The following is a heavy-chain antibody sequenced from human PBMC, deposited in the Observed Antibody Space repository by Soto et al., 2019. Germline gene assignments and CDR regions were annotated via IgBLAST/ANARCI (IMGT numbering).Heavy chain of an antibody. J-gene: IGHJ4*02. CDR1: GFRFSDYY. CDR2: VSGSSSHT. Sequence: QVQLEESGGGLVKPGGSLRLSCVASGFRFSDYYMTWIRQAPGKGLEWVSFVSGSSSHTKDADSVRGRFITSIDNAKKSLYRQMNSLRDEDTGVYYCASFGSGYHYYWGQGTLVTVAA. D-gene: IGHD5-12*01. V-gene: IGHV3-11*05. CDR3: ASFGSGYHYY.